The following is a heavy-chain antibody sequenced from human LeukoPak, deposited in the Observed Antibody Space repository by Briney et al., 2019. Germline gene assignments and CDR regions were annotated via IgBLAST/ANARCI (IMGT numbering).Heavy chain of an antibody. D-gene: IGHD3-22*01. Sequence: SQTLSLTCAISGDSVSSNSAAWNWIRQSPSRGLEWLGRTYYRSKWYNDYAVSVKGRITINPDTSKNQFSLQLNSVTPEDTAVYYCVRAATYYYDSSGYSFDYWGQGTLVTVSS. CDR3: VRAATYYYDSSGYSFDY. CDR1: GDSVSSNSAA. J-gene: IGHJ4*02. V-gene: IGHV6-1*01. CDR2: TYYRSKWYN.